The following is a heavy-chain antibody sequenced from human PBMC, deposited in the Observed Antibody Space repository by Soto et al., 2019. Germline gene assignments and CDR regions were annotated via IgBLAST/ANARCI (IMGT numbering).Heavy chain of an antibody. Sequence: ASVKVSCKAAGYTFRSYGISWVRQAPGQGLEWVGWISAYNGDTHYAPKFQDRITLTTETSTDTAYMELRSLRLDDTAVYYCARDLCRYYDSSAIFWFYCDQTILVTVSS. CDR2: ISAYNGDT. J-gene: IGHJ4*02. D-gene: IGHD3-22*01. CDR3: ARDLCRYYDSSAIFWFY. CDR1: GYTFRSYG. V-gene: IGHV1-18*04.